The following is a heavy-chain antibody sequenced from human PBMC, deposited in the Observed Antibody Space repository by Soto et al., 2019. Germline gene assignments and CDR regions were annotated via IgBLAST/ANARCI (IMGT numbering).Heavy chain of an antibody. V-gene: IGHV1-2*04. CDR1: GYTFTGYY. D-gene: IGHD2-15*01. Sequence: ASVKVSCKASGYTFTGYYMHWVRQAPGQGLEWMGWINPNSGGTNYAQKFQGWVTMTRDTSISTAYMELSRLRSDDTAVYYCARGIVVVVAATDHYYMDVWGKGTTVTVSS. J-gene: IGHJ6*03. CDR2: INPNSGGT. CDR3: ARGIVVVVAATDHYYMDV.